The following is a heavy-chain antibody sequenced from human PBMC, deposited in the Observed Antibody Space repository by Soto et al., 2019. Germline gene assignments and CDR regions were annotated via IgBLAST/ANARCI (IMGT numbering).Heavy chain of an antibody. J-gene: IGHJ4*02. CDR2: IYYSGST. CDR1: GASISSYY. CDR3: ARGTYGSGD. D-gene: IGHD3-10*01. V-gene: IGHV4-59*01. Sequence: QVQLQESDPGLVKPSETLSLTCTVSGASISSYYWSWIRQPPGKRLEWIGYIYYSGSTNYNPSLKSRVTISVDTSKNQFSLKLNSVTAADTAVYYCARGTYGSGDWGQGTLVTVSS.